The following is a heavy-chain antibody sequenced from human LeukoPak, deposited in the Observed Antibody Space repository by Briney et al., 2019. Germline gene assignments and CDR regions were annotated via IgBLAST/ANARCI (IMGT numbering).Heavy chain of an antibody. J-gene: IGHJ4*02. CDR2: INHSGST. CDR3: ARRLGGTSTGFDY. V-gene: IGHV4-34*01. Sequence: SETLSLTCAVYGGSFSEYYWSWIRQPPGKGLEWIGEINHSGSTDYNPSLKSRVTISADTSKNQFSLKLRSVTAADTAVYYCARRLGGTSTGFDYWGQGTLVTVSS. CDR1: GGSFSEYY. D-gene: IGHD2-2*01.